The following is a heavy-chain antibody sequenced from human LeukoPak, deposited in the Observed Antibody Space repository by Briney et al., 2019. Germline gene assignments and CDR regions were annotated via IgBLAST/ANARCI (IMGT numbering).Heavy chain of an antibody. CDR3: ARGGRDAFDI. CDR1: GFSVSGNY. CDR2: TYGGGST. V-gene: IGHV3-53*01. Sequence: GGSLRLSCTASGFSVSGNYISWVRQAPGQGLEWVSVTYGGGSTYYADSVKGRFTISRDNSKNTLFLQMNSLRAEDTAVYYCARGGRDAFDIWGQGTMVTVSS. J-gene: IGHJ3*02.